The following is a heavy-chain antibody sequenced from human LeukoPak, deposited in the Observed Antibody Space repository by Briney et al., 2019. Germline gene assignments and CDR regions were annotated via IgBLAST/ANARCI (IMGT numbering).Heavy chain of an antibody. CDR1: GYTFTSYG. Sequence: GASVKVSCKASGYTFTSYGISWVRQAPGQGLEWMGGIIPIFGTANYAQKFQGRVTITADESTSTAYMELSSLRSEDTAVYYCARIKPIAAAGPGGGNWFDPWGQGTLVTVSS. CDR3: ARIKPIAAAGPGGGNWFDP. J-gene: IGHJ5*02. D-gene: IGHD6-13*01. CDR2: IIPIFGTA. V-gene: IGHV1-69*13.